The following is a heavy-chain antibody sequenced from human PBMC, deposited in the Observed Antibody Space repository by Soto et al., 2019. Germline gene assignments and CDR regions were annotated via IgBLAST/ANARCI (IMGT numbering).Heavy chain of an antibody. V-gene: IGHV1-69*02. D-gene: IGHD6-19*01. CDR3: ARVVPMAGTPDY. CDR2: IITILGIA. Sequence: QVQLVQSGAEVKKPGASVKVSCKASGGTFSSYTISWVRQAPGQGLEWMGRIITILGIANYAQKFQGRVTITADKSTSTAYMKLSSLRSEDTAVYYCARVVPMAGTPDYWGQGTLVTVSS. CDR1: GGTFSSYT. J-gene: IGHJ4*02.